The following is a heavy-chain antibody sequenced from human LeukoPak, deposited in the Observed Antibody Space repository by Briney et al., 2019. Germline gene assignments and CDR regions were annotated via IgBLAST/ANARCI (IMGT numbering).Heavy chain of an antibody. J-gene: IGHJ6*02. Sequence: PGGSLRLSCAASGFTFSSYGMHWVRQAPGKGLEWVAVIWYDGSNKYYADSVKGRFTISRDNSKNTLYLQMNSLRAEDTAVYYCARVLMYFDWLLAEYYYYGMDVWGQGTTVTVSS. CDR3: ARVLMYFDWLLAEYYYYGMDV. D-gene: IGHD3-9*01. V-gene: IGHV3-33*01. CDR2: IWYDGSNK. CDR1: GFTFSSYG.